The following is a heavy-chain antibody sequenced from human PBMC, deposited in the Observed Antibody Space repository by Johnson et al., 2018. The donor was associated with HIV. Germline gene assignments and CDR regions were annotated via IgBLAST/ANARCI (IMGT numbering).Heavy chain of an antibody. D-gene: IGHD3-10*01. Sequence: VQLVESGGGLVQPGGSLRLSCAASGFTFSSYAMTWVRQAPGKGLEWVSSISGSGGSTYYVDSVKGRFTISRDNSKNTLYLQMNSLRAEDTALYYCARFENTLSNAFDIWGQGTMVTVSS. CDR1: GFTFSSYA. V-gene: IGHV3-23*04. J-gene: IGHJ3*02. CDR2: ISGSGGST. CDR3: ARFENTLSNAFDI.